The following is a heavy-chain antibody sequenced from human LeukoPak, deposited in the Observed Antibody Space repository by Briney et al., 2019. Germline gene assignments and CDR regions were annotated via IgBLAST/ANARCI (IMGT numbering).Heavy chain of an antibody. CDR1: GGSMNNYY. V-gene: IGHV4-59*08. CDR2: IYYSGST. Sequence: SETLSLTCTVSGGSMNNYYWSWIRQPPGKGLERIGYIYYSGSTNYYPSLKSRVAMSVDTSKNQFSLKLSSVTAADTAVYFCARGGWSLDFWGRGTLVTVSS. J-gene: IGHJ2*01. CDR3: ARGGWSLDF.